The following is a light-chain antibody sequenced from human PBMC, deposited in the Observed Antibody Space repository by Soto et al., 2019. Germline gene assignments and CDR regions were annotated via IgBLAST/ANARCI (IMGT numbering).Light chain of an antibody. Sequence: QSVLTQPRSVSGSTGQTVTISCTGTSSDVGGYNYVSWYQQHPGKAPKLMIYDVSKRPSGVPDRFSGYKSGNTASLTLSGLQAEDEADYYCCSYAGSYTDYVFGTGTKVTVL. CDR1: SSDVGGYNY. CDR2: DVS. V-gene: IGLV2-11*01. CDR3: CSYAGSYTDYV. J-gene: IGLJ1*01.